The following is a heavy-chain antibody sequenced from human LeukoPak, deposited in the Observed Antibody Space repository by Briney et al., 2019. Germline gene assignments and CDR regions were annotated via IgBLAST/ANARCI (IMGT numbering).Heavy chain of an antibody. CDR1: GDSIRSGSFH. Sequence: PSETLSLTCSVSGDSIRSGSFHWNWIRQPAGKGLEWIGRIYITGSTDYNPSLKSRVTMSVDTSNNQFSLKLTSVTAADTAVYYCAKSWGYAANSLHIQHWGQGARVNVSA. V-gene: IGHV4-61*02. J-gene: IGHJ1*01. CDR3: AKSWGYAANSLHIQH. CDR2: IYITGST. D-gene: IGHD4-23*01.